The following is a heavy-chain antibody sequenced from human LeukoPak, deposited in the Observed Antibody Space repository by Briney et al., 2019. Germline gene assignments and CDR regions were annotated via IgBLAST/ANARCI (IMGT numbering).Heavy chain of an antibody. Sequence: GGSLRLSCEASGFTSFDFPMNWVRKAPGEGLEWVSHIRTDGTITYADSVKGRFTISRDDAKTSVYLQMNSLRDEDTAIYYCARDNIWAFDIWGQGTMVTVAS. CDR3: ARDNIWAFDI. V-gene: IGHV3-69-1*01. CDR2: IRTDGTI. D-gene: IGHD2/OR15-2a*01. J-gene: IGHJ3*02. CDR1: GFTSFDFP.